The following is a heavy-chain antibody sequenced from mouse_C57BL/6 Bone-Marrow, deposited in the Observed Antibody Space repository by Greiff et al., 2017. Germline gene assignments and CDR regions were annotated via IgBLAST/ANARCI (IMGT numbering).Heavy chain of an antibody. CDR1: GYAFTNYL. Sequence: QVQLQQSGAELVRPGTSVKVSCKASGYAFTNYLIEWVKQRPGQGLEWIGVINPGSGGTNYNENFKGKVTLTADKSFSTAYIQLSSLTSEDSAVYVCARSENCDSGFAYWDREGRVTVSA. CDR2: INPGSGGT. J-gene: IGHJ3*01. V-gene: IGHV1-54*01. CDR3: ARSENCDSGFAY. D-gene: IGHD4-1*01.